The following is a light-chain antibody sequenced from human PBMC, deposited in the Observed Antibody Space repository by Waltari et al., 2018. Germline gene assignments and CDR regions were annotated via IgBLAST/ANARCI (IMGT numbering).Light chain of an antibody. Sequence: EIVLTQSPGTLSLSPGERATLSCRASQSVSRTLAWYQQKPGQAPRLLIYDATIRATGSPDRFSGSWSGTDFSLIISRLEPEDFAVYYCQKYGTLPATFGQGTKVEIK. CDR2: DAT. CDR3: QKYGTLPAT. V-gene: IGKV3-20*01. J-gene: IGKJ1*01. CDR1: QSVSRT.